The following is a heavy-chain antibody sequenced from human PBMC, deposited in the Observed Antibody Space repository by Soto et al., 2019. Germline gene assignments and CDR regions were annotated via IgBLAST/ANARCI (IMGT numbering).Heavy chain of an antibody. CDR3: ARDITIFGVVIPYGMDV. D-gene: IGHD3-3*01. CDR2: INPSGGST. Sequence: ASVKVSCKASGYTFTSYYMHWVRQAPGQGLEWMGIINPSGGSTSYAQKFQGRVTMTRDTSTSTVYMELSSLRSEDTAVYYCARDITIFGVVIPYGMDVWGQGTTVTVSS. J-gene: IGHJ6*02. CDR1: GYTFTSYY. V-gene: IGHV1-46*01.